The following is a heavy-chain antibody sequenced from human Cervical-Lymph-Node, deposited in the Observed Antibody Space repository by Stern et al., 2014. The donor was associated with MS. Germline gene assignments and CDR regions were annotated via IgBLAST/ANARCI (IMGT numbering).Heavy chain of an antibody. J-gene: IGHJ4*02. V-gene: IGHV4-59*08. Sequence: QVQLQESGPGLVKPSETLSLTCTVSGGSISSYYWTWIRQPPGKGLEWIGYIHYSGTTNYNPSVRSRVTMSMDTSKNQFSLKLTSVTAADTAVYYCARRWSGVDYWGQGTLVTVSS. D-gene: IGHD3-3*01. CDR1: GGSISSYY. CDR3: ARRWSGVDY. CDR2: IHYSGTT.